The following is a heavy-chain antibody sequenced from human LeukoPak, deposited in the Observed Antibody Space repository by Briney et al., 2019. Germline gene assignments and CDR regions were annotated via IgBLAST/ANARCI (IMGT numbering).Heavy chain of an antibody. CDR1: GFTFSSYW. V-gene: IGHV3-74*01. CDR2: INSDGSST. Sequence: GGSLRLSCAASGFTFSSYWMHWVRQAPGKGLVWVSRINSDGSSTSYADSVKGRFTISRDNAKNTLCLQMNSLRAEDTAVYYCARRYCSGGNCYAYFDYWGQGTLVTVSS. J-gene: IGHJ4*02. CDR3: ARRYCSGGNCYAYFDY. D-gene: IGHD2-15*01.